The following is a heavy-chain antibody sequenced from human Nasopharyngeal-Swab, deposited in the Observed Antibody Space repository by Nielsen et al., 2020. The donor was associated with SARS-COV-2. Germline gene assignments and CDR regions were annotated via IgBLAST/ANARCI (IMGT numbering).Heavy chain of an antibody. J-gene: IGHJ6*02. V-gene: IGHV4-4*02. CDR3: ARVVRIRFLEWSRYYGMDV. Sequence: SETLSLTCAVSGGSISSSNCWSWVRQPPGKGLEWIGEIYHSGSTNYNPSLKSRVTISVDKSKNQFSLKLSSVTAADTAVYYCARVVRIRFLEWSRYYGMDVWGQGTTVTVSS. CDR1: GGSISSSNC. CDR2: IYHSGST. D-gene: IGHD3-3*01.